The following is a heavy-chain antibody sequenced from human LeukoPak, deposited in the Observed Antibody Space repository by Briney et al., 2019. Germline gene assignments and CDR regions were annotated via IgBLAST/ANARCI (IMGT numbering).Heavy chain of an antibody. J-gene: IGHJ3*02. V-gene: IGHV6-1*01. D-gene: IGHD1-1*01. CDR2: TYYRSKWYN. CDR3: ARDCKPELSDAFDI. CDR1: GDSVSSNSAV. Sequence: SQTLSLTCAISGDSVSSNSAVWDWIRQSPSRGLEWLGRTYYRSKWYNDYAASVKSRITINPDPSKNQFSLQLNSVTPEATAVYYRARDCKPELSDAFDIWGQGTMVTVSS.